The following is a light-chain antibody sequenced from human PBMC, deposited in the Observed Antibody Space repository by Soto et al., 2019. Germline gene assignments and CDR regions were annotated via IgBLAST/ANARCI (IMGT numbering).Light chain of an antibody. CDR3: SSYTTSTTLVV. CDR1: SSDVGGYNY. V-gene: IGLV2-14*01. J-gene: IGLJ3*02. Sequence: QSVLTQPASVSGSPGQSITISCTGTSSDVGGYNYVSWYQQHPGKAPKAMIYEVSHRPSGVSDRFSGSKSGNTASLTISGLQAEDEADYYCSSYTTSTTLVVFGGGTK. CDR2: EVS.